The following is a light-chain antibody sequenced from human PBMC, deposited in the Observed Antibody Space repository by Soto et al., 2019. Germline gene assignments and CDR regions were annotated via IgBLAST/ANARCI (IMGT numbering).Light chain of an antibody. CDR2: DDD. CDR3: GSWDSSLSAYV. CDR1: NINIGDNH. J-gene: IGLJ1*01. Sequence: QSVLTQPPSVSAAPGQRVTIPCSGSNINIGDNHVSWYQHLPGTAPKLLIYDDDKRPSGIPDRFSGSKSGTSATLGITGFQTGDEADHYCGSWDSSLSAYVFGTGTKVTVL. V-gene: IGLV1-51*01.